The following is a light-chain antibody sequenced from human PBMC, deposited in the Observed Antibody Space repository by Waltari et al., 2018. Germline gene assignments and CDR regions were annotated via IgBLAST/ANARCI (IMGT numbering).Light chain of an antibody. Sequence: EIVLTQSPGTLSLSPGERATLSCRASQSLTITYLAWYQQKPGQPPRLLGYGASNRATGIPDRFSHSGSGTDFTLTISRLEPEDFAVYYCQQYRSSFTFGPGTKVDIK. CDR1: QSLTITY. CDR3: QQYRSSFT. CDR2: GAS. J-gene: IGKJ3*01. V-gene: IGKV3-20*01.